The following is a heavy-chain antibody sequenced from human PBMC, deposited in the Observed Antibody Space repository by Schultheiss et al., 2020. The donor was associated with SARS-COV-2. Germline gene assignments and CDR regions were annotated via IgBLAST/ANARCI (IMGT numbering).Heavy chain of an antibody. CDR1: GGSFSGYY. CDR3: ARGSWYSSSWYAY. J-gene: IGHJ4*02. V-gene: IGHV4-59*10. Sequence: SETLSLTCAVYGGSFSGYYWSWIRQPPGKGLEWIGRIYTSGSTNYNPSLKSRVTISVDTSKNQFSLKLSSVTAADTAVYYCARGSWYSSSWYAYWGQGTLVTVSS. CDR2: IYTSGST. D-gene: IGHD6-13*01.